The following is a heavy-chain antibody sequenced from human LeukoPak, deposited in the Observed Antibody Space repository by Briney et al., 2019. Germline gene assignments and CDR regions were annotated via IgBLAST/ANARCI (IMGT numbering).Heavy chain of an antibody. J-gene: IGHJ4*02. Sequence: PGRSLRLSCAASGFTFDDYAMHWVRQAPGKGLEWVSGISWNSGSIGYADSVKGRFTISRDNAKNSQYLQMNSLRAEDTALYYCAKDKGWRYSYGYGSNSFDYWGQGTLLTVSS. V-gene: IGHV3-9*01. CDR3: AKDKGWRYSYGYGSNSFDY. CDR2: ISWNSGSI. CDR1: GFTFDDYA. D-gene: IGHD5-18*01.